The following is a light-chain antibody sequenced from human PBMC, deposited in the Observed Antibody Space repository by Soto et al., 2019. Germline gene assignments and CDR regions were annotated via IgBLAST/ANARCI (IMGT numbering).Light chain of an antibody. CDR1: QSVDSN. J-gene: IGKJ4*01. V-gene: IGKV3D-15*01. CDR2: GAS. Sequence: EIVMTQSPATLSVSPGDGATLSCRASQSVDSNLARYQQKPGQTPRLLIYGASTKPTGIPARFSGSGSGTEFTLTISSLQSEDFAVYYCQQYNDWPLTFGGGTKVDIK. CDR3: QQYNDWPLT.